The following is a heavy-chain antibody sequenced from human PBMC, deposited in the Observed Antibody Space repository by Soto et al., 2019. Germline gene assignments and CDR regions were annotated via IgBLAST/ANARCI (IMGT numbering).Heavy chain of an antibody. CDR1: GFTVSSNY. V-gene: IGHV3-66*01. CDR3: ARYYRINIVSPSVDL. Sequence: EVQLVESGGGLVQPGGSLRLSCAASGFTVSSNYMSWVRQAPGKGLECVSLIYSAGSTYYAQAVKGRFTISRDTSKNKLYLPTNGLRAQDTDVYYCARYYRINIVSPSVDLWGQGTMVTVSS. CDR2: IYSAGST. D-gene: IGHD1-26*01. J-gene: IGHJ3*01.